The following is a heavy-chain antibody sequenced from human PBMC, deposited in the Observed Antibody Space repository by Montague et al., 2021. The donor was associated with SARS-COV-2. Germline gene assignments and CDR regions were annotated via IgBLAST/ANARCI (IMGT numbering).Heavy chain of an antibody. V-gene: IGHV4-34*01. J-gene: IGHJ4*01. Sequence: SETLSLTCAVYGGSFRNYYWCWIRKSQGQGLEWIGVVDKSGNTNYNPSLTSRVTISAAISKNQFSVKLASATAAATGIYYCARGKRDFPIVVLGASTRTYFDSWGQGTPVTVSS. CDR3: ARGKRDFPIVVLGASTRTYFDS. D-gene: IGHD2-15*01. CDR2: VDKSGNT. CDR1: GGSFRNYY.